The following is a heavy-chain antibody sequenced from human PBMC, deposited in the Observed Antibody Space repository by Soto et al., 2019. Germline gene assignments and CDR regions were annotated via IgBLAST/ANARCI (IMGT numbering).Heavy chain of an antibody. Sequence: EVQLVESGGGLVKPGGSLRHSCAASGFTFSSYSMNWVRQAPGKGLEWVSSISSSSSYIYYADSVKGRFTISRDNAKNSLYLQMNSLRAEDTAVSYCSKFGELFQWGPDYYYGMDVWGQVTTVTVSS. J-gene: IGHJ6*02. CDR2: ISSSSSYI. CDR3: SKFGELFQWGPDYYYGMDV. D-gene: IGHD3-10*01. V-gene: IGHV3-21*01. CDR1: GFTFSSYS.